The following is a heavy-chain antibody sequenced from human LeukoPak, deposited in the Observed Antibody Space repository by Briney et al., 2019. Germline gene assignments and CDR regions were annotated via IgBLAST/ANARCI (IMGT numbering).Heavy chain of an antibody. V-gene: IGHV3-23*01. CDR2: ISGSVDST. J-gene: IGHJ1*01. CDR1: GFSFSTYT. CDR3: AKDMVRGVQMFHH. Sequence: PGGSLRLSCAASGFSFSTYTMSWVRQAPGKGLEWVSSISGSVDSTYYADSVKGRFTFSRDNSKNTLYLQMSSPRAEDTAVYYCAKDMVRGVQMFHHWGQGTLVTVSS. D-gene: IGHD3-10*01.